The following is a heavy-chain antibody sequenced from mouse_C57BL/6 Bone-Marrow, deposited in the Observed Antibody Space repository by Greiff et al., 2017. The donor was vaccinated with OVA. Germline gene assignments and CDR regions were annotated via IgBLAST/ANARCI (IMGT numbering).Heavy chain of an antibody. CDR2: ISYDGSN. CDR3: ARDYTTVVGYFDY. Sequence: EVQLQESGPGLVKPSQSLSLTCSVTGYSITSGYYWNWIRQFPGNKLEWMGYISYDGSNNYNPSLKNRISITRDTSKNQFFLKLNSVTTEDTATYYCARDYTTVVGYFDYWGQGTTLTVSS. CDR1: GYSITSGYY. V-gene: IGHV3-6*01. J-gene: IGHJ2*01. D-gene: IGHD1-1*01.